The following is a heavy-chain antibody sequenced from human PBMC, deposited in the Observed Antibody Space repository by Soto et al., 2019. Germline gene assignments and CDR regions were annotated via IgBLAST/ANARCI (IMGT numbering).Heavy chain of an antibody. V-gene: IGHV3-66*01. J-gene: IGHJ6*03. CDR2: IYSGGST. D-gene: IGHD2-2*01. CDR3: ASDHNAGEVVPAYMDV. CDR1: GFTVSSNY. Sequence: GGSLRLSCAASGFTVSSNYMSWVRQAPGKGLEWVSVIYSGGSTYYADSVKGRFTISRDNSKNTLYLQMNSLRAEDTAVYYCASDHNAGEVVPAYMDVWGKGTTVTVSS.